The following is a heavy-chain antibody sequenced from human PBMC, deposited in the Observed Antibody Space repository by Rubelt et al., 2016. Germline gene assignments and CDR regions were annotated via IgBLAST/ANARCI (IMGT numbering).Heavy chain of an antibody. V-gene: IGHV3-66*04. J-gene: IGHJ1*01. Sequence: EVQLVESGGGLVQPGGSLRLSCAASGFTFSSYSMNWVRQAPGKGLEWVSVIYRGGSTYYADSVKGRFTSSRDNSKNTLYLQMNSLRAEDTAVYYCARQQGQHWGQGTLVTVSS. CDR3: ARQQGQH. CDR1: GFTFSSYS. CDR2: IYRGGST.